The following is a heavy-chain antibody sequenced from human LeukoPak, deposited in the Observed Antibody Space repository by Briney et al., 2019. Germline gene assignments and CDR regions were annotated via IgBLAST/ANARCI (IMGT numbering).Heavy chain of an antibody. CDR3: ARSSDIAEYFQH. CDR1: GFTFSSYS. J-gene: IGHJ1*01. D-gene: IGHD6-6*01. CDR2: ISSSSSYI. V-gene: IGHV3-21*01. Sequence: PGGSLRLSCAASGFTFSSYSMNWVRQAPGKGLEWVSSISSSSSYIYYADSVKGRFTISRDNAKNSLYLQMNSLRAEDTAVYYCARSSDIAEYFQHWGQGTLVTVSS.